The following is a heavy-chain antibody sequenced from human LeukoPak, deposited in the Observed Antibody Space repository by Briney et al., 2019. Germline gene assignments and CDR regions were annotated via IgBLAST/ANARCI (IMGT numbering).Heavy chain of an antibody. CDR2: IYYSRST. CDR3: ARVPTVTFFDY. CDR1: GGSISGSTYY. J-gene: IGHJ4*02. Sequence: PSETLSLTCTVSGGSISGSTYYWGWIRQTPGKGLEWIGSIYYSRSTYYNPSLKSRVTISVDTSKNQFSLKLSSVTAADTAVYYCARVPTVTFFDYWGQGTLVTVSS. V-gene: IGHV4-39*01. D-gene: IGHD4-17*01.